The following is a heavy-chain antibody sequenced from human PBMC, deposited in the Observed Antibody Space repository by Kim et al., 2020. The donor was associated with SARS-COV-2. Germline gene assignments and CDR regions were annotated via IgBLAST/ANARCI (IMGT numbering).Heavy chain of an antibody. Sequence: SETLSLTCTVSGDSVSSGLYYWTWIRQPAGKGLEWIGRIYITGSTNYSPSLKSRVTISVDTSKNQFLLKLASVTAADTAVYYCARAGYRDGYMGFFDYWGQGTLVSVSS. CDR1: GDSVSSGLYY. CDR2: IYITGST. CDR3: ARAGYRDGYMGFFDY. J-gene: IGHJ4*02. V-gene: IGHV4-61*02. D-gene: IGHD5-18*01.